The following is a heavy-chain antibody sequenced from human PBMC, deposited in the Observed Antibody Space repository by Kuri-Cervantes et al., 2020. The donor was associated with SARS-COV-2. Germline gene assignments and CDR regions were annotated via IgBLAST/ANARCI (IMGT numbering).Heavy chain of an antibody. CDR1: GFTFSSYS. V-gene: IGHV3-21*01. CDR2: ISSSSYI. J-gene: IGHJ4*02. CDR3: ARDGGIAVAAHFDY. D-gene: IGHD6-19*01. Sequence: GGSLRLSCAASGFTFSSYSMNWVRQAPGKGLEWVSSISSSSYIYYADSVKGRFTISRDNAKNSLYLQMNSLRAEDTAVYYCARDGGIAVAAHFDYWGQGTLVTVSS.